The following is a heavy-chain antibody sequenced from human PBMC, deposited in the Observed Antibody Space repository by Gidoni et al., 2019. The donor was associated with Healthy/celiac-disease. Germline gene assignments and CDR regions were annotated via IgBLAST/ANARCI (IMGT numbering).Heavy chain of an antibody. Sequence: QVPLQQWCAGLLKPSATLSLTCAVYGGSFSGYYWSWIRQPPGKGLEWIGEINHSGSTNYNPSLKSRVTISVDTSKNQFSLKLSSGTAADTAVYYCARGSRLVPWGYYYYGMDVWGQGTTVTVSS. D-gene: IGHD6-6*01. CDR3: ARGSRLVPWGYYYYGMDV. J-gene: IGHJ6*02. V-gene: IGHV4-34*01. CDR1: GGSFSGYY. CDR2: INHSGST.